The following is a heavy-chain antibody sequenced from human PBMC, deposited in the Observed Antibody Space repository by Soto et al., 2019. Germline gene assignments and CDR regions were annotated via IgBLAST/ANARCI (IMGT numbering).Heavy chain of an antibody. CDR3: AKEGDGDSFNY. Sequence: SETLSLTCAVSGGSISGGFWWSWVGQPPGKGLEWIGEIHQSGSTNYNPSLKSRVTISVDKPKNQFSLKLTSVTAADTAVYYCAKEGDGDSFNYWGQGTLVTVSS. J-gene: IGHJ4*02. CDR1: GGSISGGFW. D-gene: IGHD4-17*01. CDR2: IHQSGST. V-gene: IGHV4-4*02.